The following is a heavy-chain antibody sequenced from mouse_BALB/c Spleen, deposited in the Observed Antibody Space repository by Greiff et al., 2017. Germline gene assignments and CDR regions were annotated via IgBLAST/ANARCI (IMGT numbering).Heavy chain of an antibody. D-gene: IGHD1-1*01. J-gene: IGHJ2*01. CDR2: ISSGGST. Sequence: EVKLVESGGGLVKPGGSLKLSCAASGFTFSSYAMSWVRQTPEKRLEWVASISSGGSTYYPDSVKGRFTISRDNARNILYLQMSSLRSEDTAMYYCARDYYGSRPYFDYWGQGTTLTVSS. V-gene: IGHV5-6-5*01. CDR3: ARDYYGSRPYFDY. CDR1: GFTFSSYA.